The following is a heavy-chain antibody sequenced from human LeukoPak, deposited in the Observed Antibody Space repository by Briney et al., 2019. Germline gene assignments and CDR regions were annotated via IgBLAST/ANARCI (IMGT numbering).Heavy chain of an antibody. CDR1: GFTFDDYG. V-gene: IGHV3-20*04. CDR2: VNWNGGST. D-gene: IGHD5-12*01. J-gene: IGHJ2*01. Sequence: GGSLRLSCAASGFTFDDYGMSWVRQAPGKGLEWVSGVNWNGGSTGYADSVKGRFTVSRDNAKNSLYLQMNGLRAEDTALYYCARGGYSGYDDYWYFDLWGRGTLVTVSS. CDR3: ARGGYSGYDDYWYFDL.